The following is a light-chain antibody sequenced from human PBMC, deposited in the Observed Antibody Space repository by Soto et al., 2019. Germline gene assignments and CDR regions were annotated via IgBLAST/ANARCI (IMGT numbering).Light chain of an antibody. Sequence: QSVLTQPPSASGPPGQTVTISCSRSSSNIGTNAVNWYQQLPGTAPKLLIYNNNQRPSGVPDRFSGSKSGTSASLAISGLRSEDEAHYYCATWDDSLNVLYVFGTGTKSPS. CDR1: SSNIGTNA. J-gene: IGLJ1*01. CDR3: ATWDDSLNVLYV. V-gene: IGLV1-44*01. CDR2: NNN.